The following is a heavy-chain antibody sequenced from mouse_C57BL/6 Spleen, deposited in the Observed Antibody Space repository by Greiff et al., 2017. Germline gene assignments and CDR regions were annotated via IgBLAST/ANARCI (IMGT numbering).Heavy chain of an antibody. V-gene: IGHV1-52*01. Sequence: QVQLQQPGAELVRPGSSVKLSCKASGYTFTSYWMHWVKQRPIQGLEWIGNIDPSDSETHYNQKFKDKATLTVDKSSSTAYMQLSRLTSADSAVYYCARNWDDFDYWGQGTTLTVSS. CDR1: GYTFTSYW. CDR2: IDPSDSET. CDR3: ARNWDDFDY. D-gene: IGHD4-1*01. J-gene: IGHJ2*01.